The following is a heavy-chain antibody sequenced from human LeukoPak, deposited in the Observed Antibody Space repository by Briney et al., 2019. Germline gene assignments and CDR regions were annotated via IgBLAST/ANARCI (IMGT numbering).Heavy chain of an antibody. D-gene: IGHD4-23*01. CDR3: ARDPDYGGYYFDY. Sequence: PGGSLRLSCVASGFSFSSYGMHWVRQAPGKGLEWVSSISSSSSYIYYADSVKGRFTISRDNAKNSLYLQMNSLRAEDTAVYYCARDPDYGGYYFDYWGQGTLVTVSS. V-gene: IGHV3-21*01. CDR2: ISSSSSYI. CDR1: GFSFSSYG. J-gene: IGHJ4*02.